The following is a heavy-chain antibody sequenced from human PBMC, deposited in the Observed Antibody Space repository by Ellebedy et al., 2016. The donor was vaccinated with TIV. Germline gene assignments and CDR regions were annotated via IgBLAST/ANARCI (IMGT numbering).Heavy chain of an antibody. CDR3: ARGYCSGGNCYANWFDP. J-gene: IGHJ5*02. CDR1: GGSISSGGYS. Sequence: LRLSCAVSGGSISSGGYSWSWIRQPPGKGLEWIGYIYQSGSTYYNPSLKSRVTISVDRSKNQFSLKLSSVTAADTAVYHCARGYCSGGNCYANWFDPWGQGTLVTVSS. D-gene: IGHD2-15*01. V-gene: IGHV4-30-2*01. CDR2: IYQSGST.